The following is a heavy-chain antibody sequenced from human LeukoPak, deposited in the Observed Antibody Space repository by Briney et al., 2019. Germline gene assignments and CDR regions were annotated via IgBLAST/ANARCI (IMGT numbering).Heavy chain of an antibody. Sequence: TGGSLRLSCAASGFTFSSYRMSWVRQAPGKGLEWVSSISSSSSYIYYADSVKGRFTISRDNSKNTLYLQMNSLRAEDTAVYYCAKGAGRQFDPWGQGTLVTVSS. J-gene: IGHJ5*02. V-gene: IGHV3-21*01. CDR2: ISSSSSYI. CDR3: AKGAGRQFDP. CDR1: GFTFSSYR.